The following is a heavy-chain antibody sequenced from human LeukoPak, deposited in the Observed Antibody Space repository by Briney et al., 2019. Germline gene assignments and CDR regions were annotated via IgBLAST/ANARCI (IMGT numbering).Heavy chain of an antibody. CDR2: ISYYGSNK. Sequence: PGGSLRLSCAASGFTFSSYAMHWVRQAPGKGLEWVAVISYYGSNKYYADSVKGRFTISRDNSKNTLYLQMNSLRAEDTAVYYCARAKTTVTNFHYYYGMDVWGQGTTVTVSS. CDR1: GFTFSSYA. J-gene: IGHJ6*02. D-gene: IGHD4-17*01. V-gene: IGHV3-30-3*01. CDR3: ARAKTTVTNFHYYYGMDV.